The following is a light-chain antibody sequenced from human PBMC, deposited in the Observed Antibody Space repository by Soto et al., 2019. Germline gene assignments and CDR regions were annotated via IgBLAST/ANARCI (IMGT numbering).Light chain of an antibody. V-gene: IGKV3-15*01. Sequence: EIVMTQSPATLSVSPGERATLSCRASQSVSSNLAWYQQKPGQAPRLLIYGASTRATGIPVRFSGSGSETEFTLTISSLQSEDFAVYYCQQYNNWYTFGQGTNLEIK. CDR3: QQYNNWYT. CDR2: GAS. CDR1: QSVSSN. J-gene: IGKJ2*01.